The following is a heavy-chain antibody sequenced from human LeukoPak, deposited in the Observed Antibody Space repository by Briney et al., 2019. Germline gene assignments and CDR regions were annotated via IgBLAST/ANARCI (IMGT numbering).Heavy chain of an antibody. D-gene: IGHD3-10*01. CDR3: ASQGAEYYGSGSYRSAD. J-gene: IGHJ4*02. CDR1: GYFIRSGFY. Sequence: PSETLSLTCTVSGYFIRSGFYWGWIRQPPGKGLEWIGSIYYSGSTYYNPSLKSRVTISVDTSKNQFSLKLSSVTAADTAVYYCASQGAEYYGSGSYRSADWGQGTLVTVSS. V-gene: IGHV4-38-2*02. CDR2: IYYSGST.